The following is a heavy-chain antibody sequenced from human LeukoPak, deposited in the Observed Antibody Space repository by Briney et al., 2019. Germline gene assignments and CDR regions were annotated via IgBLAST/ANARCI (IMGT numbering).Heavy chain of an antibody. J-gene: IGHJ4*02. Sequence: SETLSLTCTVSGGSIRAYYWSWIRQPPGKRLEWIGSVFCSGRSDYSPSLTSRVTISLDTSKNQLSLKLDSLTAPDTAVYYCAKHRSNWSAGSIDSWGQGILVTVSS. CDR2: VFCSGRS. CDR1: GGSIRAYY. CDR3: AKHRSNWSAGSIDS. V-gene: IGHV4-59*08. D-gene: IGHD1-20*01.